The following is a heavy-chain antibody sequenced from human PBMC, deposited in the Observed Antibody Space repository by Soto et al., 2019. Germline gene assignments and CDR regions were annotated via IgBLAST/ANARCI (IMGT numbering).Heavy chain of an antibody. D-gene: IGHD3-16*01. J-gene: IGHJ4*02. Sequence: QVQLVQSGAEVKRPGASVKVSCKASGDTFTRYEINWVRQAPGQGLEWMGWMNPHSRTTGLSQKSQGRLTLTREPSIGSASMELTSLKSDDTAVYYCTSGGGGTIILPHFWGQGTLVTVSA. CDR2: MNPHSRTT. V-gene: IGHV1-8*01. CDR3: TSGGGGTIILPHF. CDR1: GDTFTRYE.